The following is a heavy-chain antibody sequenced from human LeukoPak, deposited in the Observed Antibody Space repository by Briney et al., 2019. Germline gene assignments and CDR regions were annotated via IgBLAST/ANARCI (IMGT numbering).Heavy chain of an antibody. CDR3: ATESYGGA. J-gene: IGHJ4*02. CDR1: DFTVSSNS. D-gene: IGHD1-26*01. Sequence: GGSLRLSCAASDFTVSSNSMSWLRQAPGKGLEWVSVTYSSGSTHYADSVKGRFTISRDSSKNTLYLQMNSLRAEDTAVYYCATESYGGAWGQGTLVTVSS. CDR2: TYSSGST. V-gene: IGHV3-53*01.